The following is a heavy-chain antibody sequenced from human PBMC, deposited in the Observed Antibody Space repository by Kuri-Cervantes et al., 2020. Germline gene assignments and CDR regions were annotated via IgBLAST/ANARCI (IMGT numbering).Heavy chain of an antibody. CDR1: GGSISSYY. V-gene: IGHV4-59*04. J-gene: IGHJ3*02. CDR3: ARRYYGSDAFDI. CDR2: IYYSGST. D-gene: IGHD3-10*01. Sequence: SETLSLTCTVSGGSISSYYWSWIRQPPGKGLEWIGYIYYSGSTYYNPPLKSRVTISVDTSKNQFSLKLSSVTAADTAVYYCARRYYGSDAFDIWGQGTMVTVSS.